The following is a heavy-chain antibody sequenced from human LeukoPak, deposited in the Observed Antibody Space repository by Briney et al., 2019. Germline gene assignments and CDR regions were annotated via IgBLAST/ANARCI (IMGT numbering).Heavy chain of an antibody. D-gene: IGHD2-2*01. CDR3: ARGVENPGYCSSTSCPNWFDP. V-gene: IGHV5-51*01. CDR1: GYSFTSYW. CDR2: IYPGDSDT. Sequence: GDSLKISCKCSGYSFTSYWIGWVRQMPGKGLEWMGIIYPGDSDTRYSPSLQGQVTISADKSISTAYLQWSSLKASDTAMYYCARGVENPGYCSSTSCPNWFDPWGQGTLVTVSS. J-gene: IGHJ5*02.